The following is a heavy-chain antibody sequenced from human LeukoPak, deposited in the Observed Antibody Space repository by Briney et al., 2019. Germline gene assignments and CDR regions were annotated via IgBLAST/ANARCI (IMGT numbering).Heavy chain of an antibody. V-gene: IGHV3-7*01. CDR1: GFTFSSYW. CDR3: ARDGYDFWSGYSYYYMDV. Sequence: PAGSLRLSCAASGFTFSSYWMSWVRQAPGKGLEWVANINQDGSEKYYVDSVKGRFTISRDNATNSLYLQVNSLRAKDTAVYYCARDGYDFWSGYSYYYMDVWGKGTTVTVSS. D-gene: IGHD3-3*01. CDR2: INQDGSEK. J-gene: IGHJ6*03.